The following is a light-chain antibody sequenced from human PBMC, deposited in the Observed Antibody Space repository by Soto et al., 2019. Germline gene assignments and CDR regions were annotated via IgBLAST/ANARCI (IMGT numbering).Light chain of an antibody. J-gene: IGLJ1*01. CDR2: RNN. Sequence: VLTQPPSASGTPGQRVTISCSGSSSNIGSNYVYWYQQLPGTAPKLLIYRNNQRPSGVPDRFSGSKSGTSASLAISGLRSEDEADYYCAAWDDSMSAHYVFGTGTKVTVL. V-gene: IGLV1-47*01. CDR1: SSNIGSNY. CDR3: AAWDDSMSAHYV.